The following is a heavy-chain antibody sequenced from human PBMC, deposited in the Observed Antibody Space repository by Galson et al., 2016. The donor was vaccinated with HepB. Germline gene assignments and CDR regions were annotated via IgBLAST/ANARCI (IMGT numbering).Heavy chain of an antibody. D-gene: IGHD2-21*01. J-gene: IGHJ4*02. CDR2: IKSKTAVGTT. CDR3: VTRGGENN. Sequence: SLRLSCAASGFNFADAWMNWVRQAPGKGLEWVGCIKSKTAVGTTDYAAPVKGRFTISRDDSKNTLYLQMNSLKTEDTAMYYCVTRGGENNWGPGTLVTVSS. CDR1: GFNFADAW. V-gene: IGHV3-15*01.